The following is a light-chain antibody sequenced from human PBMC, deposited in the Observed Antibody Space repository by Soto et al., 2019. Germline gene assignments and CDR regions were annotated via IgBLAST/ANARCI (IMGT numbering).Light chain of an antibody. CDR1: SSDVGGYNY. V-gene: IGLV2-14*01. J-gene: IGLJ2*01. CDR2: EVS. Sequence: QSALTQPASVSGSPGQSITISCTGTSSDVGGYNYVSWYQQHPGKAPKLMIYEVSNRPSGVSNRFSGSKSGNTASLTISGLQSEDEADYYCAAWDDSLNGLFGGGTQLTVL. CDR3: AAWDDSLNGL.